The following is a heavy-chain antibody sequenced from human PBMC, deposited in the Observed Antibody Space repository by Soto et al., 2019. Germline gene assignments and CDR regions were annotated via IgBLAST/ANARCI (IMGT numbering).Heavy chain of an antibody. CDR1: GFTFSSYA. V-gene: IGHV3-23*01. CDR2: ISGSGGST. D-gene: IGHD3-3*01. CDR3: AKDYHDFWSGYYPNWFDP. Sequence: GGSLRLSCAASGFTFSSYAMSWVRQAPGKGLEWVSAISGSGGSTYYADSVKGRFTISRDNSKNTLYLQMNSLRAEDTAVYYCAKDYHDFWSGYYPNWFDPWGQGTLVTVSS. J-gene: IGHJ5*02.